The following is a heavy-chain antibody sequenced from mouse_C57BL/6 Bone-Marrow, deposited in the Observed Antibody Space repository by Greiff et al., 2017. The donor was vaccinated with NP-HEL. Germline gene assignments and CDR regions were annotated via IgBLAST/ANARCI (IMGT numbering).Heavy chain of an antibody. V-gene: IGHV1-59*01. D-gene: IGHD1-1*01. CDR2: IDPSDIYT. CDR3: ARHYGSSAGY. CDR1: GYTFTSYW. J-gene: IGHJ2*01. Sequence: VQLQQPGAELVRPGTSVKLSCKASGYTFTSYWMHWVKQRPGQGLEWIGVIDPSDIYTNYNQKFKGKATLTVDTSSSTASMQLSSLTSEDAAVYYCARHYGSSAGYWGQGTTLTVSS.